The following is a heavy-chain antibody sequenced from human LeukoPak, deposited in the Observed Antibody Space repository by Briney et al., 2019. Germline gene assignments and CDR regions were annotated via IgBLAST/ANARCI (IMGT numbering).Heavy chain of an antibody. CDR1: GVLFSNYW. V-gene: IGHV3-74*01. CDR2: INRDGSST. D-gene: IGHD5-18*01. Sequence: GGSLRLSCAASGVLFSNYWMHGVRQAPGKGLVWVSRINRDGSSTSYADSVKGRFTISRGNAKNTLYLQMNSLRAEDTAVYYCARGGGYSYGSFDYWGQGTLVTVSS. J-gene: IGHJ4*02. CDR3: ARGGGYSYGSFDY.